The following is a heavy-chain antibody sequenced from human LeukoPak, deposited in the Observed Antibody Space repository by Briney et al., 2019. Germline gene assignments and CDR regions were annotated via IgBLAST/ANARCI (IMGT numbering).Heavy chain of an antibody. Sequence: PGRSLRLSCAASGFTFSNYDMHWVRQAPGKGLEWVAVISYDGSNKNYADSVKGRFTISRDNSKNTLYLQMNSLRAEDTAVYYCARDRDFDWSPDAFDIWGQGTMVTVSS. CDR2: ISYDGSNK. D-gene: IGHD3-9*01. CDR3: ARDRDFDWSPDAFDI. V-gene: IGHV3-30*03. CDR1: GFTFSNYD. J-gene: IGHJ3*02.